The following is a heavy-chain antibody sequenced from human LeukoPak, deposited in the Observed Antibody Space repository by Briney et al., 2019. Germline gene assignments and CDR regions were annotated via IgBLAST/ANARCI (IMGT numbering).Heavy chain of an antibody. CDR3: AKDMYYDSSGPVFDY. Sequence: GGSLRLSCAASGFTFSSYAMSWVRQAPGKGLEWVSAIGGSGSSTSYADSVKGRFTISRDNSKNTLYVQMNSLRAEDTAVYYCAKDMYYDSSGPVFDYWGQGTLVTVSS. V-gene: IGHV3-23*01. J-gene: IGHJ4*02. CDR2: IGGSGSST. CDR1: GFTFSSYA. D-gene: IGHD3-22*01.